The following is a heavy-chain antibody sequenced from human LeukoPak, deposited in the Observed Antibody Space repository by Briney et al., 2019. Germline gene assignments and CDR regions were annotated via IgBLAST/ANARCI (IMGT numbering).Heavy chain of an antibody. Sequence: ASVKVSCKASGYTFTAYHMHWVRQAPGQGLEWMGIINPNEGSTNYAQRFQGRVTMTRDRSTSTVYMELSSLRSEDTAVYYYARGTQIDSSVYYAGHFDYWGQGTLVTVSS. CDR3: ARGTQIDSSVYYAGHFDY. V-gene: IGHV1-46*01. D-gene: IGHD3-22*01. CDR1: GYTFTAYH. J-gene: IGHJ4*02. CDR2: INPNEGST.